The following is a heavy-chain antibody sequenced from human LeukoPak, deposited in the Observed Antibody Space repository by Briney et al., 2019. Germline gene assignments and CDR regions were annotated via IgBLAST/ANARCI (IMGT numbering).Heavy chain of an antibody. CDR1: GGSISSSSYY. J-gene: IGHJ5*02. V-gene: IGHV4-39*01. CDR3: ARRGIAVAVNWFDP. Sequence: TSETLSLTCTVSGGSISSSSYYWGRIRQPPGKGLEWIGSIYYSGSTYYNPSLKSRVTISVDTSKNQFSLKLSSVTAADTAVYYCARRGIAVAVNWFDPWGQGTLVTVSS. CDR2: IYYSGST. D-gene: IGHD6-19*01.